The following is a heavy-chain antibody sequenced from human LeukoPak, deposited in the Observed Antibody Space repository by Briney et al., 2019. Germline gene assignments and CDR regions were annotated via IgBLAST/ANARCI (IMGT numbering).Heavy chain of an antibody. CDR1: GGSISSYY. CDR3: ARRRRIAAAGTDAFDI. V-gene: IGHV4-59*08. D-gene: IGHD6-13*01. Sequence: TSETLSLTCTVSGGSISSYYWNWIRQPPGKGPEWIGYIYYSGSTNYNPSLKSRVTISVDTSKTHFSLRLSSVTAADTAIYYCARRRRIAAAGTDAFDIWGQGTMVTVSS. J-gene: IGHJ3*02. CDR2: IYYSGST.